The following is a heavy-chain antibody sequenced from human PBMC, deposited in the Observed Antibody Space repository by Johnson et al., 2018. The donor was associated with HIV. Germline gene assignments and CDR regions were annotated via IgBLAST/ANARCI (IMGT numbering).Heavy chain of an antibody. D-gene: IGHD1-26*01. CDR2: INWNGGST. CDR3: ARDFGLEWELDGAFDI. CDR1: GFTFSSYG. J-gene: IGHJ3*02. Sequence: VQLVESGGGLVKPGGSLRLSCAASGFTFSSYGMSWVRQAPGKGLEWVSGINWNGGSTGYADSVKGRFTISRDNAKNSLYLQMNSLRAEDTALYYCARDFGLEWELDGAFDIWGQGTMVTVSS. V-gene: IGHV3-20*04.